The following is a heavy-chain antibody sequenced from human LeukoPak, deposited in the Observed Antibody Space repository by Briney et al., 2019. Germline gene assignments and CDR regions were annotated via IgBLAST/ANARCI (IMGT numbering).Heavy chain of an antibody. V-gene: IGHV1-2*02. D-gene: IGHD3-9*01. CDR3: ARATILTGYPVFDY. CDR2: INPNSGGT. J-gene: IGHJ4*02. Sequence: GASVTVSCKPSGYTFTVYYIQWVRQAPGQGLEWMGWINPNSGGTNYAPKFQGRVTMTRDTSISTAYMELSRLRSDDTAVYYCARATILTGYPVFDYWGQGTLVTVSS. CDR1: GYTFTVYY.